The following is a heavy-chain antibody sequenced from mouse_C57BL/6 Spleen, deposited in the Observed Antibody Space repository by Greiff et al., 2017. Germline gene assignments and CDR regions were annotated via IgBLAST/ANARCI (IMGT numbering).Heavy chain of an antibody. CDR1: GYSFSSSW. CDR2: IYPGDGDT. Sequence: QVQLQQSGPELVKPWASVKISCKASGYSFSSSWMNWVKQRPGKGLEWIGRIYPGDGDTNYNGQFKGQAIRTADKSSRTDYMQLSSLTSEDSAVYYCARGGWDSSMDYWGQGTSVTVSS. CDR3: ARGGWDSSMDY. D-gene: IGHD3-3*01. J-gene: IGHJ4*01. V-gene: IGHV1-82*01.